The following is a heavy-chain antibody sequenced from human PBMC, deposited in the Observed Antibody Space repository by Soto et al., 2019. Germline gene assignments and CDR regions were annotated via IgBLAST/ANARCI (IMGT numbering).Heavy chain of an antibody. V-gene: IGHV3-23*01. J-gene: IGHJ4*02. CDR3: AKDRRAGGNYGFYSDF. Sequence: EVQLLESGGGLVQPGGSLRLSCAASGFTFSSYGMTWVRQAPGKGLEWVSFSSATGAGTYYADSVKGRFTICRDNSKNTLSLQMTSLRADDTAVYYCAKDRRAGGNYGFYSDFWGQGALVIVSS. CDR2: SSATGAGT. CDR1: GFTFSSYG. D-gene: IGHD1-7*01.